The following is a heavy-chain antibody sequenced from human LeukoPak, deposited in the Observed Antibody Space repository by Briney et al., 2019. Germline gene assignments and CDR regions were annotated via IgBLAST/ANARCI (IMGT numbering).Heavy chain of an antibody. D-gene: IGHD3-10*02. CDR3: ARDMFGMLDAFDI. CDR1: GFTFSSNY. Sequence: GGSLRLSCAASGFTFSSNYMSWVRQAPGKGLEWVSVIYSGGSTYYADSVKGRFTISRDNSKNTLYLQMNSLRAEDTAVYYCARDMFGMLDAFDIWGQGTMVTVSS. V-gene: IGHV3-66*01. CDR2: IYSGGST. J-gene: IGHJ3*02.